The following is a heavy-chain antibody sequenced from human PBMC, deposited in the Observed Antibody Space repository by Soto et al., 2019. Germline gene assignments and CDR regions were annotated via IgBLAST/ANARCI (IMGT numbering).Heavy chain of an antibody. J-gene: IGHJ6*03. CDR1: GFTFSSYA. D-gene: IGHD1-26*01. V-gene: IGHV3-23*01. CDR2: ISGSGGST. Sequence: GGSLRLSCAASGFTFSSYAMSWVRQAPGKGLEWVSAISGSGGSTYYADSVKGRYTISRDNSKNTLYLQMNSLRAEDTAVYDCANGGSYYYYYYMDVWGKGTTVTVSS. CDR3: ANGGSYYYYYYMDV.